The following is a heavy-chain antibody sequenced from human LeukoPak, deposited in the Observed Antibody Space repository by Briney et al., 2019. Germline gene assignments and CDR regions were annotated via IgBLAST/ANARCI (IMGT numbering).Heavy chain of an antibody. CDR2: IRYDGSNK. Sequence: PGGSLRLSCAASGVTFSSYGMHWVRQAPGKGLEWVAFIRYDGSNKYYADSVKGRFTISRDNSKDTLYLQMNSLRAEDTAVYYCAKSQGLRYFDWLPDYWGQGTLVTVSS. CDR3: AKSQGLRYFDWLPDY. D-gene: IGHD3-9*01. J-gene: IGHJ4*02. V-gene: IGHV3-30*02. CDR1: GVTFSSYG.